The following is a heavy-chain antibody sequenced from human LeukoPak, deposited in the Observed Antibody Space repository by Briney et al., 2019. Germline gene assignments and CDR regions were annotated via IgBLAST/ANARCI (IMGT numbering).Heavy chain of an antibody. CDR1: GFTFSSYG. V-gene: IGHV3-30*18. CDR2: ISYDGSNK. J-gene: IGHJ4*02. CDR3: ANLGDY. Sequence: GGSLRLSCAASGFTFSSYGMHWVRQAPGKGLEWVAVISYDGSNKYYADSVKGRFTISRDNSKNTLYLQMNSLRAEDTAVYYCANLGDYWGQGTLVTVSS. D-gene: IGHD3-3*01.